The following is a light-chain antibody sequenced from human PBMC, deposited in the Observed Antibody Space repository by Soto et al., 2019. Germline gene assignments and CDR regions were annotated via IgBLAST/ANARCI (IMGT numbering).Light chain of an antibody. Sequence: PGTLSLSPGERATLSCRASQSVSSSYLAWYQQKPGQAPRLLIYDASSRATGIPDRFSGSGSATDFTLTISRLEPEDFAVYYCQQYGRSTWTFGQGTKVEIK. CDR2: DAS. CDR3: QQYGRSTWT. CDR1: QSVSSSY. J-gene: IGKJ1*01. V-gene: IGKV3-20*01.